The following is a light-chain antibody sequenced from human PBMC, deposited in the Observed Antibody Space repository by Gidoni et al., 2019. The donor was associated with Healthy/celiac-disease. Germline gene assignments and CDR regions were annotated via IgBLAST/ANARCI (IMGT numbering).Light chain of an antibody. J-gene: IGKJ2*01. V-gene: IGKV3-15*01. CDR2: GAS. Sequence: IVITHSPATLSVSPVERATLSCRASQSVSSNLAWYQQKHGQDPRLLIYGASTRDTGIPARFSGSGSGTEFTLTISSMQSEDFAVYYCQQYNNWPPVTFGQGTKLEIK. CDR3: QQYNNWPPVT. CDR1: QSVSSN.